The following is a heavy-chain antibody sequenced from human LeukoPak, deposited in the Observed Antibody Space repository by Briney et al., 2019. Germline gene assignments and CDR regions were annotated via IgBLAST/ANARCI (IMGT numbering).Heavy chain of an antibody. Sequence: GGSLRLSCAASGFTFSSYSMNWVRQAPGKGLEWVSYISSSSSTIYYADSVKGRFTISRDNAKNSLYLQMNGLRAEDTAVYYCASEYSSSSPHYYYYYMDVWGKGTTVTVSS. CDR2: ISSSSSTI. D-gene: IGHD6-6*01. J-gene: IGHJ6*03. CDR3: ASEYSSSSPHYYYYYMDV. CDR1: GFTFSSYS. V-gene: IGHV3-48*01.